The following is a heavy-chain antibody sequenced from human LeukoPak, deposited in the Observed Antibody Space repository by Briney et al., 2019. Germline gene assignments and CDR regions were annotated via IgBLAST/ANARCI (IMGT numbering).Heavy chain of an antibody. J-gene: IGHJ4*02. CDR2: IYYSGSA. CDR3: ARPRGNSYGYIDS. V-gene: IGHV4-39*01. CDR1: GGSISSNGYY. Sequence: SETLSLTCTVSGGSISSNGYYWGWIRQPPGKGLECIATIYYSGSAYYNPSLESRVTISVDTSKNQFSLKPTSLTAADTAVYYCARPRGNSYGYIDSWGQGTPVTVSS. D-gene: IGHD5-18*01.